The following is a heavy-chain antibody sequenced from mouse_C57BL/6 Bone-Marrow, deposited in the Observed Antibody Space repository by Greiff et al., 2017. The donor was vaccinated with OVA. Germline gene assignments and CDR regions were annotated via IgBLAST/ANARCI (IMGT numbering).Heavy chain of an antibody. Sequence: EVKLVESGPVLVKPGPSVKISCKASGFTFTDYYMHWVKQSHGKSLEWIGLVYPYNGGTSYNQKFKGKATLTVDTSSSTAYMELNSLTSEDSAVYYCAREGTTVVATDFDVWGTGTTVTVSS. D-gene: IGHD1-1*01. J-gene: IGHJ1*03. V-gene: IGHV1-36*01. CDR3: AREGTTVVATDFDV. CDR1: GFTFTDYY. CDR2: VYPYNGGT.